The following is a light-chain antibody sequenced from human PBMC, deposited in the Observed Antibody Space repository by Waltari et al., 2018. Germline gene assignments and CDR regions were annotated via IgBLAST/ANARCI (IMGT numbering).Light chain of an antibody. V-gene: IGKV1-9*01. CDR3: QQRNSYPRT. CDR2: AAS. CDR1: QDISNY. Sequence: DIQLTQSPSLLSASVGHRVTITCRASQDISNYLAWYQQKPGEAPRLLIYAASTFQNGVPSRFSASGSRTEFTLTISSLQPEEFATDSCQQRNSYPRTFGQETKVEIK. J-gene: IGKJ1*01.